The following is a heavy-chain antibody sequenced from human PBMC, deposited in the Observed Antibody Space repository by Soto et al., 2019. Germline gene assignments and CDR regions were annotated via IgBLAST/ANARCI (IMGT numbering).Heavy chain of an antibody. V-gene: IGHV1-69*01. J-gene: IGHJ4*02. CDR1: GGPFNTFG. D-gene: IGHD2-2*01. CDR2: IIPKYGTT. Sequence: QVQLMQSGAEVTKPGSSVKVSCKASGGPFNTFGISWVRQAPGQGLEWMGGIIPKYGTTNYARRFQGRVTITADASTTTAYLELRSMRPDDPAISYCASTRQRRTLFYVDYWGQGA. CDR3: ASTRQRRTLFYVDY.